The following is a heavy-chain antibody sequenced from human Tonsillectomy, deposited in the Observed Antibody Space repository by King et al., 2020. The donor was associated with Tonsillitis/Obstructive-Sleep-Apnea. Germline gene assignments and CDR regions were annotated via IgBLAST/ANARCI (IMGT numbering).Heavy chain of an antibody. CDR2: ISAYNGHT. J-gene: IGHJ4*02. CDR3: ARDSMSHYFDSSIYYTFDY. Sequence: VQLVESGAEVKKPGASVKVSCKASGYTFNNYGISWVRQAPGQGLEWMGWISAYNGHTNCAQKFHGRVTMTTDTSTSTAYMDLRSLRSDDTAVYYCARDSMSHYFDSSIYYTFDYWGQGTLVTVSS. CDR1: GYTFNNYG. D-gene: IGHD3-22*01. V-gene: IGHV1-18*01.